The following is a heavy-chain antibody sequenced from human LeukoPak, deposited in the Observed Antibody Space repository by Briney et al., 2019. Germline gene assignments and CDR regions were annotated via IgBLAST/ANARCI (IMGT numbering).Heavy chain of an antibody. Sequence: ASVKVSCKASGYTFTGYYMHWVRQAPGQGLEWMGWINPNSGGTNYAQKFQGRVTMTRDTSISTAYMELSRLRSDDTAVYYCARDFSHSLTYYYDSSGYFPFDYWGQGTLVTVSS. V-gene: IGHV1-2*02. J-gene: IGHJ4*02. CDR1: GYTFTGYY. CDR3: ARDFSHSLTYYYDSSGYFPFDY. CDR2: INPNSGGT. D-gene: IGHD3-22*01.